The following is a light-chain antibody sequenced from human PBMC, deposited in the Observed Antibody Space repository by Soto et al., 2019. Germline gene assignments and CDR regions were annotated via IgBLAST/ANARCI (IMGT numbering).Light chain of an antibody. V-gene: IGKV3-20*01. J-gene: IGKJ1*01. CDR1: QSVSSY. CDR3: QLYGSSRWT. Sequence: EIVLTQSPATFSFSPGERATLSCRASQSVSSYLAWYQQKPGQAPRLLIYGASTRATGIPDRFSGSRSGTDFTLTISRLEPEDFAVYFCQLYGSSRWTFGQGTKVDIK. CDR2: GAS.